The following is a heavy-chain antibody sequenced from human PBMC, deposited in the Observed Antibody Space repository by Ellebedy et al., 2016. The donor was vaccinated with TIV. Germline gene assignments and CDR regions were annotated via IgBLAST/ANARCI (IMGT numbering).Heavy chain of an antibody. CDR1: GFSLSTSGMC. V-gene: IGHV2-70*11. J-gene: IGHJ3*02. D-gene: IGHD4-17*01. Sequence: SGPTLVKPTQTLTLTCTFSGFSLSTSGMCVSWIRQPPGKALEWLARIDWDDDKYYRTSLKTRLTISKDTSKNQVVLTMTNMDPVDTAKYYCARIYYGDYRGDAFDIWGQGTMVTVSS. CDR3: ARIYYGDYRGDAFDI. CDR2: IDWDDDK.